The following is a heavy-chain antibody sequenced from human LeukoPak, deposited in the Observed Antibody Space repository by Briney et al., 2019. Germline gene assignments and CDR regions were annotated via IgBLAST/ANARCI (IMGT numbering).Heavy chain of an antibody. J-gene: IGHJ2*01. D-gene: IGHD6-13*01. V-gene: IGHV4-39*07. CDR1: GGSISSSSYY. CDR3: ARVSSSWYQDWYFDL. Sequence: SETLSLTCTVSGGSISSSSYYWGWIRQPPGKGLEWIGSIYYSGSTYYNPSLKSRFTVSVDTSKNQFSLKLSSVTAADTAVYYCARVSSSWYQDWYFDLWGRGTLVTVSS. CDR2: IYYSGST.